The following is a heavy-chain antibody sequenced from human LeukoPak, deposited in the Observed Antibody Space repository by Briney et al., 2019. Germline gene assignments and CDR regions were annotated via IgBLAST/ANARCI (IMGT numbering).Heavy chain of an antibody. V-gene: IGHV3-7*04. J-gene: IGHJ3*02. D-gene: IGHD6-13*01. Sequence: GGSLRLSCAASGFTFSGYWMSWVRQAPGKGLEWVANIKQDGSEKYYVDSVKGRFTISRDNAKNSLFLQMNSLRAGDTAVYYCARDWQWQQLDGDAFDIWGQGTMVTVSS. CDR2: IKQDGSEK. CDR3: ARDWQWQQLDGDAFDI. CDR1: GFTFSGYW.